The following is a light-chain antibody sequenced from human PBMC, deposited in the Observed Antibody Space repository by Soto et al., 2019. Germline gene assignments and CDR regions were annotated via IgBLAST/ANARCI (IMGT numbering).Light chain of an antibody. CDR3: QQHDILPIT. J-gene: IGKJ5*01. Sequence: TVLTHSTGTWSRSPDEGATLSGGASKIVSNNYLAWYQQEPGQAPRLLISGASRRATGIPDRFSGAGSGTDFTLTISRLEPEDFALYYCQQHDILPITLGQGTRLEI. CDR1: KIVSNNY. V-gene: IGKV3-20*01. CDR2: GAS.